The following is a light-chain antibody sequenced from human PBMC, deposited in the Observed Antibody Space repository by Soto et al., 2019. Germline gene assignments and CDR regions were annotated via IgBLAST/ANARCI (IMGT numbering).Light chain of an antibody. CDR2: EVT. CDR3: CSYAGTSTYYV. Sequence: QSALTQPASVSGSPGQSITISCTGTSSDVGSHNLVSWYQQHPGKAPKLMISEVTKRPSGVSNRFSGSKSGNTASLTISGLQAEDETDYYCCSYAGTSTYYVFGTGTKLTVL. V-gene: IGLV2-23*02. CDR1: SSDVGSHNL. J-gene: IGLJ1*01.